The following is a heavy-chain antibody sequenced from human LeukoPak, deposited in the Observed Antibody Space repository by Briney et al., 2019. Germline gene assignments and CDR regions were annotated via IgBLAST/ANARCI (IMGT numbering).Heavy chain of an antibody. V-gene: IGHV3-33*01. CDR1: GFTLSSYG. CDR2: IWYDGSNK. Sequence: AGGSLRLSCAASGFTLSSYGMHWVRQAPGKGLEWVAVIWYDGSNKYYADSVKGRFTISRDNSKNTLYLQMNSLRAEDTAVYYCARHDYGDHVGRSHYGMDVWGEGTTVTVSS. CDR3: ARHDYGDHVGRSHYGMDV. D-gene: IGHD4-17*01. J-gene: IGHJ6*04.